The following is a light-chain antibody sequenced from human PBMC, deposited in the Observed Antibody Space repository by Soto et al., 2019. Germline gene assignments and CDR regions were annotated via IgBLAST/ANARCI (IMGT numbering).Light chain of an antibody. V-gene: IGKV1-5*03. CDR2: KES. Sequence: EIQMTQYPSTLSGSVGDRFTITCRASQTISSWLAWYQQKPGKSPKLLIYKESSLESGLPSRFSGRGSGTEFTLTISSLQPDDFATYYCQQYSSYWTFGQGTKVEIK. CDR1: QTISSW. J-gene: IGKJ1*01. CDR3: QQYSSYWT.